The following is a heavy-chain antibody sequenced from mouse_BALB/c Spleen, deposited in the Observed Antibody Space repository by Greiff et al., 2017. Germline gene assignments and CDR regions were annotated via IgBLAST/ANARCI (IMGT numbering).Heavy chain of an antibody. CDR3: ARGGLYGSRYFDY. V-gene: IGHV2-9*02. Sequence: VMLVESGPGLVAPSQSLSITCTVSGFSLTSYGVHWVRQPPGKGLEWLGVIWAGGSTNYNSALMSRLSISKDNSKSQVFLKMNSLQTDDTAMYYCARGGLYGSRYFDYWGQGTTLTVSS. D-gene: IGHD1-1*01. CDR2: IWAGGST. J-gene: IGHJ2*01. CDR1: GFSLTSYG.